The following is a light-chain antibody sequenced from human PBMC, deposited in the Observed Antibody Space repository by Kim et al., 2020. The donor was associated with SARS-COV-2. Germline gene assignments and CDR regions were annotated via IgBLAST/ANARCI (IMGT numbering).Light chain of an antibody. J-gene: IGKJ5*01. CDR2: GAS. CDR1: QSVSSSY. V-gene: IGKV3-20*01. CDR3: QQYGSSPLT. Sequence: SPGERATLSCRASQSVSSSYLAWYQQKPRQAPRLLIYGASSRATGIPDRFSGSGSGTDFTLTISRLEPEDFAVYYCQQYGSSPLTFGQGTRLEIK.